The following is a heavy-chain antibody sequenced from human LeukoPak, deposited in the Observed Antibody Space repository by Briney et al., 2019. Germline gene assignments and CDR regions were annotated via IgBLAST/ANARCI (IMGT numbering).Heavy chain of an antibody. CDR2: IWYDGSNK. J-gene: IGHJ4*02. V-gene: IGHV3-33*01. CDR3: ARGSHSRGDYVFDC. CDR1: GFTFSSYG. Sequence: GGSLRLSCAASGFTFSSYGMHWVRQAPGKGLEWVAVIWYDGSNKYYADSVKGRFTISRDNSKNTLYLQMNSLRAEDTAVYYCARGSHSRGDYVFDCWGQGPLVIVSS. D-gene: IGHD3-22*01.